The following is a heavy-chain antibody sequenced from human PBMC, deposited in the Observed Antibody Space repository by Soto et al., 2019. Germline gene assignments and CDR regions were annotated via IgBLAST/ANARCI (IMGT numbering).Heavy chain of an antibody. V-gene: IGHV1-8*01. CDR3: ARGPTPPYYYDSSAFDY. J-gene: IGHJ4*02. CDR2: MNPNSGNT. Sequence: GASVKVSCKTSGGTFSSYAISWVRQATGQGLEYLGWMNPNSGNTGYVQKFQGRVTMTRDTSTSTVYMELSSLRSEDTAVYYCARGPTPPYYYDSSAFDYWGQGTLVTVSS. D-gene: IGHD3-22*01. CDR1: GGTFSSYA.